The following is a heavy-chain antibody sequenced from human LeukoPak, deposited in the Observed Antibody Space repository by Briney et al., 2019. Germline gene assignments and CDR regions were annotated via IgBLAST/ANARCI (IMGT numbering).Heavy chain of an antibody. J-gene: IGHJ3*02. CDR1: GYTFTGYY. CDR2: INPNSGGT. Sequence: ASVKVSCKASGYTFTGYYMHWVRQAPGQGLEWMGWINPNSGGTNYAQKFQGRVTMTRDTSISTAYMELSRLRSDDTAVYYCARASRAIHEAFDIWGQGTMVTVSS. V-gene: IGHV1-2*02. D-gene: IGHD2-21*01. CDR3: ARASRAIHEAFDI.